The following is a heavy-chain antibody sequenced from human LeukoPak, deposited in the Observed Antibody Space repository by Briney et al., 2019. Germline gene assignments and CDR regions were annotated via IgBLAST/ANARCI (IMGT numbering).Heavy chain of an antibody. Sequence: SETLSLTRTVSVGSINSSSYYWGWIRQPPGEALEWVGSIYHSGYTYYNPPLKNRVNISVDTSNSQFSLKLSSVTAADTAVYYCARSSMFRGVTVDYWGQGNLVTVSS. CDR2: IYHSGYT. CDR3: ARSSMFRGVTVDY. J-gene: IGHJ4*02. CDR1: VGSINSSSYY. V-gene: IGHV4-39*01. D-gene: IGHD3-10*01.